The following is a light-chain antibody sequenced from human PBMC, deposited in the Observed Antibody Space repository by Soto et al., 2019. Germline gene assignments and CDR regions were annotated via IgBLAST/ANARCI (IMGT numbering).Light chain of an antibody. CDR2: EVS. V-gene: IGLV2-8*01. CDR3: SPYAGSNNYV. CDR1: SSDVGGYNY. Sequence: QSALTQPPSASGSPGQSVTISCTGTSSDVGGYNYVSWYQQHPGKAPKLMIYEVSKRPSGVPDRFSGFKSGNTASLTVSGLQAEDEADYYCSPYAGSNNYVFGTGTKVTVL. J-gene: IGLJ1*01.